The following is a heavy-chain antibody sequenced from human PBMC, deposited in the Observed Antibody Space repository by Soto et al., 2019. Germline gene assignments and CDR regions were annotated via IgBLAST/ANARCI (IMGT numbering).Heavy chain of an antibody. CDR3: ANAEHPRRSIGFDY. V-gene: IGHV3-23*01. J-gene: IGHJ4*02. D-gene: IGHD3-16*02. Sequence: GGSLRLSCAGSGFTFASYVMTWVRQAPGKGLEWVSSISATGGSTYYAGSVKGRFTISRDNSKNTLFLQMNSLRAEDTAIYYCANAEHPRRSIGFDYWGQGTLVTV. CDR1: GFTFASYV. CDR2: ISATGGST.